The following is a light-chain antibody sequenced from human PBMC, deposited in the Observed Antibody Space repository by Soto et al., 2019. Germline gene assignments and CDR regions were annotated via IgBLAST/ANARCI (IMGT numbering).Light chain of an antibody. CDR2: DAS. CDR1: QSVSSY. J-gene: IGKJ1*01. Sequence: EIVLTQSPATLSLSPGERATLSCRACQSVSSYLVWYQQKPGQAPRLLIYDASNRATGIPARFSGSGSGTDFTLTISSLEPEDFAVYYCQQRSNWVWTFGQGTKVEIK. CDR3: QQRSNWVWT. V-gene: IGKV3-11*01.